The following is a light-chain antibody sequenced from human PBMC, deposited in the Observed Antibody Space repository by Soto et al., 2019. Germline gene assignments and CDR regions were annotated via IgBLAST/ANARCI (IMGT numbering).Light chain of an antibody. V-gene: IGKV3-11*01. CDR2: ETS. J-gene: IGKJ2*01. Sequence: EIVLTQSPATLSLSAGERVTLSCRSSQSVDTMVAWYQQQVGRTPRLLIYETSSRATGVPARFSGSGSGTDFNLTIGRLGPEDFALDFSQLRSDWSPFKYTFGQGTNL. CDR3: QLRSDWSPFKYT. CDR1: QSVDTM.